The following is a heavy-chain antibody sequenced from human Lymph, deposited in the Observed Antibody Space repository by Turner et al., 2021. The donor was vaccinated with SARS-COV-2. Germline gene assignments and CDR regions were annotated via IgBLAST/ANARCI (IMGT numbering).Heavy chain of an antibody. CDR1: GGSISSSTYY. J-gene: IGHJ6*02. CDR2: IYYSGST. Sequence: QLQLQESGPGLVKRSETLSLTCTVSGGSISSSTYYWGWIRQPPGKGLEWIGSIYYSGSTYQNPSLKSRVTISVDPSKNQISLKLSSVTAADTAVYYCARQRLTRYGMDVRGQGTTVTVSS. D-gene: IGHD2-21*02. CDR3: ARQRLTRYGMDV. V-gene: IGHV4-39*01.